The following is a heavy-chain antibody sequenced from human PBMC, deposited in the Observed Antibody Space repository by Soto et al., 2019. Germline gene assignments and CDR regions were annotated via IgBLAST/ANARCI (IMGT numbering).Heavy chain of an antibody. D-gene: IGHD4-17*01. V-gene: IGHV1-3*01. CDR1: GYTFTSYA. Sequence: QVQLVQSGAEVKKPGASVKVSCKASGYTFTSYAMHWVRQAPGQRLEWMGWINAGNGNTKYSQKFQGRVTITRDTSGSTAYIELSSLRTEDTAVYYCARGFGVTTFDPWGQGTLVTVSS. J-gene: IGHJ5*02. CDR2: INAGNGNT. CDR3: ARGFGVTTFDP.